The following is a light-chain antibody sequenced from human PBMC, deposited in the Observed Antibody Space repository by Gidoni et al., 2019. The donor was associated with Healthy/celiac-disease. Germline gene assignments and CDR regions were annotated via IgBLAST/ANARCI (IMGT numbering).Light chain of an antibody. Sequence: QPVPSPPSSLSGPAAQTVTISCTGSSSNIGAGYDVHWSHQLPGTAPKLLIYGNSNRPSGVPDRFSGSKSGTSASLAITGLQAEDEADYYCQSYDSSRVVFGGGTKLTVL. V-gene: IGLV1-40*01. J-gene: IGLJ2*01. CDR2: GNS. CDR1: SSNIGAGYD. CDR3: QSYDSSRVV.